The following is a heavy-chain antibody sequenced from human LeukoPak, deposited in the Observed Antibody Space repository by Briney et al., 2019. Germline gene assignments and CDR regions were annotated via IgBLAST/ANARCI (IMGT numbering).Heavy chain of an antibody. CDR2: ISYDGSNK. CDR3: ALAPEPLPLTDDAFDI. V-gene: IGHV3-30-3*01. D-gene: IGHD3-3*02. J-gene: IGHJ3*02. CDR1: GYTFSSYA. Sequence: GGCLRLSCAASGYTFSSYAMPWVRQAPGKGLEWVAVISYDGSNKYYADSVKGRFTISRDNSKNTLYLQMNSLRAEDTAVYYCALAPEPLPLTDDAFDIWGQGTMVTVSS.